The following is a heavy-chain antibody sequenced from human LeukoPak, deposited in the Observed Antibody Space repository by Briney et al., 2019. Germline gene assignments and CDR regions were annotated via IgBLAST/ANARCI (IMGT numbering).Heavy chain of an antibody. D-gene: IGHD3-10*01. V-gene: IGHV3-23*01. Sequence: HPEGSLRLSCAASGFTFSSYAMSWVRQAPGKGLEWVAAISGRGDNTYYVDSVKGRFTISRDNSRNTLYLHLNSLRAEDTAIHYCTRGRRGVFNDAFDIWGQGTVVTVSS. J-gene: IGHJ3*02. CDR3: TRGRRGVFNDAFDI. CDR1: GFTFSSYA. CDR2: ISGRGDNT.